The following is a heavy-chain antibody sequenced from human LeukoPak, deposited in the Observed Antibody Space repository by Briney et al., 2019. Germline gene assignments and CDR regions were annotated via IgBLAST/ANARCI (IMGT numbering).Heavy chain of an antibody. CDR3: ARSAYSGYNFDY. J-gene: IGHJ4*02. D-gene: IGHD5-12*01. CDR1: GYSISSGYY. V-gene: IGHV4-38-2*02. Sequence: SETLSLTCTVSGYSISSGYYWGWIRQPPGKGLEWIGSIYHSGSTYYNPSLKSRVTISVDTSKNQFSLKLSSVTAADTAVYYCARSAYSGYNFDYWGQGTLVTVSS. CDR2: IYHSGST.